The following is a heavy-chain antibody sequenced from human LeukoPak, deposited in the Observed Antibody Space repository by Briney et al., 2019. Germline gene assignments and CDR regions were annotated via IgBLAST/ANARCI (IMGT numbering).Heavy chain of an antibody. D-gene: IGHD3-22*01. V-gene: IGHV3-15*01. J-gene: IGHJ4*02. CDR2: IISKTEAGTT. CDR1: GFTFSHAW. Sequence: GGSLRLSCAASGFTFSHAWMSWVRQAPGKGLEWVGRIISKTEAGTTDYAAPVKGRFTISRDDSRNTLFLQMNSLKTEDTGVYYCVTGIRSGYYGSWGQGTLVTVSS. CDR3: VTGIRSGYYGS.